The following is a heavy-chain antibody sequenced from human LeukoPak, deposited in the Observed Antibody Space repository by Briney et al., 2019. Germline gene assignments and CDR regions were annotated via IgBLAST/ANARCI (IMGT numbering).Heavy chain of an antibody. J-gene: IGHJ4*02. D-gene: IGHD2-2*02. CDR3: ARVYCSSTSCYMANSWNYGDY. CDR1: GFTFSSYS. CDR2: ISSSSSYI. Sequence: GGSLRLSCAASGFTFSSYSMNWVRQAPGKGLEWVSSISSSSSYIYYADSVKGRFTISRDNAKNSLYLQMNSLRAEDTAVYYCARVYCSSTSCYMANSWNYGDYWGQGTLVTVSS. V-gene: IGHV3-21*01.